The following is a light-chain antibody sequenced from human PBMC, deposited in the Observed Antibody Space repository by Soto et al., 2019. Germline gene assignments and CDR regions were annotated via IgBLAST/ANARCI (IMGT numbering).Light chain of an antibody. CDR2: DDN. J-gene: IGLJ1*01. CDR1: SSNIGGNS. CDR3: GSWDSSLSAFV. V-gene: IGLV1-51*01. Sequence: QSVMTQPPSVSAARGRKVTISCSGSSSNIGGNSVSWYQQLPGTAPKLLIYDDNKRPSGIPDRFSGSKSGTSATLGITGFQTGDEADYYCGSWDSSLSAFVFGTGTTLTV.